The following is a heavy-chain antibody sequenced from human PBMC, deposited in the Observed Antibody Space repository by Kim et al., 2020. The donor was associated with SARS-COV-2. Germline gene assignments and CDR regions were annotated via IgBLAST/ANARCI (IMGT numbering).Heavy chain of an antibody. CDR2: T. Sequence: TNSAQKLQGRVTMTTDTSTSTDYMELRSLRSDDTAVYYCARTPRAGFDYWGQGTLVTVSS. J-gene: IGHJ4*02. CDR3: ARTPRAGFDY. V-gene: IGHV1-18*01. D-gene: IGHD3-10*01.